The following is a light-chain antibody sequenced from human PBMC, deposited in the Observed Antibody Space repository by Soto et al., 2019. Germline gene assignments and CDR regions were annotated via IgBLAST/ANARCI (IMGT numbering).Light chain of an antibody. CDR1: QSISIY. Sequence: EIVLTQSPATLSLSPGERATLSCRASQSISIYLAWYQQKPGQAPRLLIYDASNRATGIPARFGGSGSGTDFTLTISSLEPTDFAVYYCQQRSDWPLTFGQGTRLEIK. J-gene: IGKJ5*01. CDR3: QQRSDWPLT. CDR2: DAS. V-gene: IGKV3-11*01.